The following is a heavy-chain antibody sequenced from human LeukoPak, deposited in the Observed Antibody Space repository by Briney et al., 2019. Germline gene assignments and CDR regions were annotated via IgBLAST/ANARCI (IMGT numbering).Heavy chain of an antibody. CDR3: ATLTGTTYPYYFDH. CDR2: IYNSGPT. CDR1: GGSISHYF. V-gene: IGHV4-59*01. D-gene: IGHD1-20*01. J-gene: IGHJ4*02. Sequence: SETLSLTCSVSGGSISHYFWSWIRQAPGKGLEWIGYIYNSGPTDYNPSLKSPVTISLDTSKNRVSLKMTSVSAADTAVYYCATLTGTTYPYYFDHWGQGTLLTVSS.